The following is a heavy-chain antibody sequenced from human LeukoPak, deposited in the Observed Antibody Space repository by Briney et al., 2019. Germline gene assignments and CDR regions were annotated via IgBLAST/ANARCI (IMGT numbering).Heavy chain of an antibody. V-gene: IGHV3-7*04. Sequence: GGSLRLSCAASGFTFSGYWMSWFRQAPGKGLEWVANIKQDGSEKYYVDSVKGRFTISRDNAKNSLYLQMNSLRAEDTAVYYCARGAAAGTPFDYWGQGTLVTVSS. CDR3: ARGAAAGTPFDY. CDR1: GFTFSGYW. CDR2: IKQDGSEK. J-gene: IGHJ4*02. D-gene: IGHD6-13*01.